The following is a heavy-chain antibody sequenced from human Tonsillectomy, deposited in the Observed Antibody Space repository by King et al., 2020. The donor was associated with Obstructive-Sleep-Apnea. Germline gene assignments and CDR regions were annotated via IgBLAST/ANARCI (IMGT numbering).Heavy chain of an antibody. CDR3: ARITVVTPYYFDY. CDR1: GFTFSDYY. CDR2: ISPTTTYI. D-gene: IGHD4-23*01. J-gene: IGHJ4*02. Sequence: QLVQSGGGLVKPGGSLTLSCAASGFTFSDYYMTWIRQAPGKGLEWISYISPTTTYINYADSVKGRFTISRDNAKNSLSLQMNSLRVDDAAVYYCARITVVTPYYFDYWGQGTLVTVSS. V-gene: IGHV3-11*06.